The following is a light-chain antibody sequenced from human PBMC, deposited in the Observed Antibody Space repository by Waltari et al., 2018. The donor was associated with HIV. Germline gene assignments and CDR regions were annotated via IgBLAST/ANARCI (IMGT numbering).Light chain of an antibody. CDR1: SLRNYY. V-gene: IGLV3-19*01. CDR2: GKN. CDR3: NSRDSSDNHV. Sequence: SSDLSQDPAVSVALGQTVRITCQGESLRNYYASWYKQKPGQAPILVIFGKNKRPSGIPDRFSGSNSGNTASLTITGAQAEDEADYYCNSRDSSDNHVFGGGTKVTV. J-gene: IGLJ3*02.